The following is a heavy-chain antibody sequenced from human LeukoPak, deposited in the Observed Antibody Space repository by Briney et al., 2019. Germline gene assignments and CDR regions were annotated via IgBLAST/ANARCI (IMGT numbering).Heavy chain of an antibody. V-gene: IGHV3-7*01. CDR3: ARSPGIVGATVPVDY. D-gene: IGHD1-26*01. J-gene: IGHJ4*02. Sequence: PGGSLRLSCAASGFTFSSYWMSWVRQAPGKGLEWVANIKQDGSEKYYVDSVKGRFTISRDNAKNSLYLQKNSLRAEDTAVYYCARSPGIVGATVPVDYWGQGTLVTVSS. CDR2: IKQDGSEK. CDR1: GFTFSSYW.